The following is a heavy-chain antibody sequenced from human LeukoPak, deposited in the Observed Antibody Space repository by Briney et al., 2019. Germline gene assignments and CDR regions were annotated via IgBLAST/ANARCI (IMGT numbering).Heavy chain of an antibody. CDR1: GYTFTGYY. J-gene: IGHJ4*02. CDR2: INPSGGST. CDR3: ARDRSEEGYDSSGYYPTFDY. Sequence: ASVKVSCKTSGYTFTGYYLFWVRQAPGQGLEWMGWINPSGGSTSYAQKFQGRVTMTRDTSTSTVYMELSSLRSEDTAVYYCARDRSEEGYDSSGYYPTFDYWGQGTLVTVSS. V-gene: IGHV1-46*01. D-gene: IGHD3-22*01.